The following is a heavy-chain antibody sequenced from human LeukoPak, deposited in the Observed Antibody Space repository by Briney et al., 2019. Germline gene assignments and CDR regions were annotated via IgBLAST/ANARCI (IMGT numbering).Heavy chain of an antibody. CDR2: ISYDGSNK. CDR3: ARGYGSVLDY. Sequence: GRSLRLSCAASGFAFSSYGMHWVRQAPGKGLEWVAVISYDGSNKYYADSVKGRFTISRDNAKNSLYLQMNSLRAEDTALYYCARGYGSVLDYWGQGTLVTVSS. V-gene: IGHV3-30*03. D-gene: IGHD3-10*01. J-gene: IGHJ4*02. CDR1: GFAFSSYG.